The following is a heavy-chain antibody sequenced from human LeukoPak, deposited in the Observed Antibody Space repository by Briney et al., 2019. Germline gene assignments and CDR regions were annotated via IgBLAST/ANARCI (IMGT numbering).Heavy chain of an antibody. CDR2: ISAYNGNT. D-gene: IGHD6-13*01. CDR1: GYTFTSYG. CDR3: ARDVAAAPPNWFDP. J-gene: IGHJ5*02. Sequence: ASVKVSCKASGYTFTSYGISWVRQAPGQGLEWMGWISAYNGNTNYAQKLQGRVTMTTDTSTSTAYMELRSLRSDDTAVYYCARDVAAAPPNWFDPWGQGTLVTVSS. V-gene: IGHV1-18*01.